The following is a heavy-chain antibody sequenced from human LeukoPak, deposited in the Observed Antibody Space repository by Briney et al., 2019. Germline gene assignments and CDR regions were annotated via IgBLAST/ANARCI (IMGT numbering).Heavy chain of an antibody. D-gene: IGHD4-17*01. CDR3: ARFSDYGDYFDY. CDR1: GYSFTIYW. J-gene: IGHJ4*02. Sequence: GEPLKISCKGSGYSFTIYWIGWGRQMPGKVLEGMGIIYPGDSDTRYSPSFQGQVTISADKSISTAYLQWSSLKASDTAVYYCARFSDYGDYFDYRGQGTLVTVSS. CDR2: IYPGDSDT. V-gene: IGHV5-51*01.